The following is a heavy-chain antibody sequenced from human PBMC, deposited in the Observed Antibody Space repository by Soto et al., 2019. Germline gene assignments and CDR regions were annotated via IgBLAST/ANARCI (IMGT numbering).Heavy chain of an antibody. Sequence: SETLSLTCAVYGGSFSGYYWSWIRQPPGKGLEWIGEINHSGSTNYNPSLKSRVTISVDTSKNQFSLKLSSVTAADTAVYYCARGVRYFDRGYYDYYYGMDVWGQGTTVTVSS. J-gene: IGHJ6*02. D-gene: IGHD3-9*01. CDR2: INHSGST. CDR1: GGSFSGYY. CDR3: ARGVRYFDRGYYDYYYGMDV. V-gene: IGHV4-34*01.